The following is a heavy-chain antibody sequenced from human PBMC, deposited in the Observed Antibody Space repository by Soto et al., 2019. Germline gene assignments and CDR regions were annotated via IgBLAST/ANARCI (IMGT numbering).Heavy chain of an antibody. J-gene: IGHJ5*02. V-gene: IGHV1-69*02. CDR1: GDTFNNYP. D-gene: IGHD3-16*01. Sequence: QVQLVQSGAEVKKPGSSVNVSCKASGDTFNNYPINWVRQAPGQGLEWMGRIIPMFAIANYAQKFKGRVTMTAEQSTTTVYMELRSLRSADTAVYYCAGGDDYVWGSIPLGWFYPWGQGTLVTVSS. CDR2: IIPMFAIA. CDR3: AGGDDYVWGSIPLGWFYP.